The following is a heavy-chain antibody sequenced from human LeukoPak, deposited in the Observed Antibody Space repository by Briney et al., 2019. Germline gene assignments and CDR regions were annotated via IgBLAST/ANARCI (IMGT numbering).Heavy chain of an antibody. CDR2: ISDTGGRT. J-gene: IGHJ4*02. CDR3: ARWADYGDNFDY. CDR1: GFTFTRYA. D-gene: IGHD4-17*01. Sequence: QPGGSLRLSCAASGFTFTRYAMSWVRQAPGKGLEWVSSISDTGGRTYYADSVRGRFTISRDNAKSTLYLEMNSLRAEDTAVYYCARWADYGDNFDYWGQGSLVIVSS. V-gene: IGHV3-23*01.